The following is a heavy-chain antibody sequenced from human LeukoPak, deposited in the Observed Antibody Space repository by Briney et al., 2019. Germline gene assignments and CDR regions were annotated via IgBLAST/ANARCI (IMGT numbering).Heavy chain of an antibody. CDR2: IWYDGSNT. J-gene: IGHJ4*02. CDR1: GFTFSDYG. V-gene: IGHV3-33*01. Sequence: GGSLRLSCTAPGFTFSDYGMHWVRQPPGKGLEWVAIIWYDGSNTKYEDSVKGRFTISRDNSKNTLYVQMNSLRAEDTAVYYCARGVDYYENSGTIDYWGQGTLVTVSS. D-gene: IGHD3-22*01. CDR3: ARGVDYYENSGTIDY.